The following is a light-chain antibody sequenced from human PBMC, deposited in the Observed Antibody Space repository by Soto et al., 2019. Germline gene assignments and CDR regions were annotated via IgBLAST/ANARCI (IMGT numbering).Light chain of an antibody. CDR2: DVS. J-gene: IGLJ2*01. CDR1: SSDVGGYNY. Sequence: QSVLTQPASVSGSPGQSITISCTGTSSDVGGYNYVSWYQQHPGKAPKLMISDVSNRPSGVSDRFSGSKSGNTASLTISGLQAEDEADYYCSSYTNSGSLVVFGGGIKLTVL. V-gene: IGLV2-14*01. CDR3: SSYTNSGSLVV.